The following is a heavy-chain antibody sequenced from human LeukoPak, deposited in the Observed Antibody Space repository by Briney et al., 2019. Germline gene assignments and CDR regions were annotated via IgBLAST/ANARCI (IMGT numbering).Heavy chain of an antibody. CDR3: ASARWDY. J-gene: IGHJ4*02. Sequence: SETLSLTCSVSGYSISNAYYWGWIRQPPGKVLEWIGSIYYSGSIFYNPSLKSRVTISIDTSKNHFSLKLSSVTAADTAVYYCASARWDYWGQGILVTVSS. V-gene: IGHV4-38-2*02. CDR1: GYSISNAYY. CDR2: IYYSGSI. D-gene: IGHD5-24*01.